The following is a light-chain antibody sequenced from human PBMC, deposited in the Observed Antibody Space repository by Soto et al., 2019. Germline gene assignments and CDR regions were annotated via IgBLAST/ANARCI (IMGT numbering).Light chain of an antibody. Sequence: EIVLTQSPGTLSLSPGERATLCCRASQSVNIYLAWYQQKPGQAPRLLIYDASNRATGIPARFSGSGSGTDFTLTISSLEPEDIAVYYCQQRSNWRVTFGGGTKVDIK. CDR1: QSVNIY. J-gene: IGKJ4*01. CDR3: QQRSNWRVT. CDR2: DAS. V-gene: IGKV3-11*01.